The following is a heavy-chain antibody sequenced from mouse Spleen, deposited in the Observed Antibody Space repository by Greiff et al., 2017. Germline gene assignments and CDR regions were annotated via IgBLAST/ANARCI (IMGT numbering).Heavy chain of an antibody. CDR2: ISSGGSYT. Sequence: EVQLVESGGGLVKPGGSLKLSCAASGFTFSSYAMSWVRQTPEKRLEWVATISSGGSYTYYPDSVKGRFTISRDNAKNTLYLQMSSLRSEDTAMYYCARGGFYYGSSYGYFDVWGAGTTVTVSS. J-gene: IGHJ1*01. D-gene: IGHD1-1*01. V-gene: IGHV5-9-3*01. CDR1: GFTFSSYA. CDR3: ARGGFYYGSSYGYFDV.